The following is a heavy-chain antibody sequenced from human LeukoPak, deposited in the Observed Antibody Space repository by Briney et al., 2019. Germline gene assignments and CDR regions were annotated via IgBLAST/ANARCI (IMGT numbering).Heavy chain of an antibody. D-gene: IGHD4-11*01. CDR2: IIPIFGTA. CDR3: ARDHLSLQYFDY. J-gene: IGHJ4*02. Sequence: SVKVSCKASGGTFSSYAISWVRQAPGQGLEWMGRIIPIFGTANYAQKFQGRVTITTDESTSTAYMELSSLRSEDTAVYYSARDHLSLQYFDYWGQGTLVTVSS. V-gene: IGHV1-69*05. CDR1: GGTFSSYA.